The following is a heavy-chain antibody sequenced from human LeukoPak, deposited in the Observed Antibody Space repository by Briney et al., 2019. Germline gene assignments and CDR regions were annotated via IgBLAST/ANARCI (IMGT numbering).Heavy chain of an antibody. V-gene: IGHV4-4*07. CDR2: VYSSGVG. CDR3: AREEFLHEIDSSGYFVY. Sequence: SETLSLTCTVSGGSITGYYWNWIRQPAGQGLEWLGRVYSSGVGNYNPSLTSRVTMSVDTSKNQFSLKLTSPTAAGTAVYYCAREEFLHEIDSSGYFVYWGQGTLVTVSS. CDR1: GGSITGYY. J-gene: IGHJ4*02. D-gene: IGHD3-22*01.